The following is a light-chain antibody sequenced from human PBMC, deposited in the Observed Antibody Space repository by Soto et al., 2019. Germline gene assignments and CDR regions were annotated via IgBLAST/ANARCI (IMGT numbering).Light chain of an antibody. J-gene: IGLJ7*01. CDR1: SGSIASNY. CDR2: EDN. V-gene: IGLV6-57*02. CDR3: QSYDSSNHAV. Sequence: NFMLTQPHSVSESPGKTVTISCTGSSGSIASNYVQWYQQRPGSAPTTVIYEDNQTPSGVPDRFSGSIDSSSNSASLTISGLKTEDEADYYCQSYDSSNHAVFGGGTQLTVL.